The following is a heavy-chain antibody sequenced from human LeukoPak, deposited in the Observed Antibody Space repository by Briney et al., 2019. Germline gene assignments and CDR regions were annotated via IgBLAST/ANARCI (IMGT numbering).Heavy chain of an antibody. V-gene: IGHV4-39*07. J-gene: IGHJ4*02. CDR2: IYYTGRT. CDR3: AGGPVTTLELFYY. D-gene: IGHD4-17*01. CDR1: GGSISSSSHS. Sequence: PSETLSLTCTVSGGSISSSSHSWGWIRQPPGKGLEWTGSIYYTGRTYYNPSLKSRVTISVDTSKNQFSLKLTSVTAADTAVYYCAGGPVTTLELFYYWGQGTLVTVSS.